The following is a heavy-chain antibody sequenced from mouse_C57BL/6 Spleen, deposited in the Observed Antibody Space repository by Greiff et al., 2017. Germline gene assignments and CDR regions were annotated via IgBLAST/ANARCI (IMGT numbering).Heavy chain of an antibody. CDR1: GYTFTSYW. J-gene: IGHJ4*01. Sequence: QVQLQQPGTELVKPGASVKLSCKASGYTFTSYWMHWVKQRPGQGLEWIGNINPSNGGTNYNEKFKIKATLTVDKSSSTAYMQLSSLTSEDSSVYYCARDGGLKAMDYWGQGTSVTVSS. CDR3: ARDGGLKAMDY. CDR2: INPSNGGT. D-gene: IGHD1-3*01. V-gene: IGHV1-53*01.